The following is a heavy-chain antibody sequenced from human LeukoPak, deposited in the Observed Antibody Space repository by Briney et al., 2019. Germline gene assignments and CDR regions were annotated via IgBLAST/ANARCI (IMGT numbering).Heavy chain of an antibody. D-gene: IGHD6-19*01. CDR1: GFTFSSYD. J-gene: IGHJ6*03. Sequence: GGSLRLSCAASGFTFSSYDIHWVRQAPGKGLEWVAFIRYDGSNKYYADSVRGRYTISRDNSKNTLYLHMNSLRAEDTAVYFCAKGSKAVLFTRDHYMDVWGKGTTVTISS. CDR3: AKGSKAVLFTRDHYMDV. CDR2: IRYDGSNK. V-gene: IGHV3-30*02.